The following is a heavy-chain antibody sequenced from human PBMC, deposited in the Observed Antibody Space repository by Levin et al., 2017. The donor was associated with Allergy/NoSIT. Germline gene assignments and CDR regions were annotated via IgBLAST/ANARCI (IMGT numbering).Heavy chain of an antibody. CDR2: INHSGST. Sequence: PSETLSLTCAVYGGSFSGYYWSWIRQPPGKGLEWIGEINHSGSTNYNPSLKSRVTISVDTSKNQFSLKLSSVTAADTAVYYCARGPQTVWFGNWGQGTLVTVSS. V-gene: IGHV4-34*01. CDR1: GGSFSGYY. J-gene: IGHJ4*02. D-gene: IGHD3-10*01. CDR3: ARGPQTVWFGN.